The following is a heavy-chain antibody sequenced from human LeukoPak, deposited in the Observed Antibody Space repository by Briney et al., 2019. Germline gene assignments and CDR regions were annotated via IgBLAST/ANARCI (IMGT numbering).Heavy chain of an antibody. CDR1: GGSISSSSSY. V-gene: IGHV4-39*01. D-gene: IGHD6-13*01. CDR2: ISYTGST. Sequence: KPSETLSLTCTVSGGSISSSSSYWGWIRQPTGKGLEWIGSISYTGSTYYNPSLKSRVTISVDTSKNQFSLKLSSVTAADTAVYYSARILAAAAHFEYWGQGTLVTASS. J-gene: IGHJ4*02. CDR3: ARILAAAAHFEY.